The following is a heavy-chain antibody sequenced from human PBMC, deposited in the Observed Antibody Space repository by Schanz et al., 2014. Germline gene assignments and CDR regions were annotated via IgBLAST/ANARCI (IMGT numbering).Heavy chain of an antibody. CDR3: ARDPLTVAAFDF. Sequence: QVQLVESGGGVVQPGGSLRLSCAASGFTFSSYGMHWVRQAPGRGLEWVTVISGDGSHKFYADSAKGRFTISRDDSKNMLYLQMNSLRVEDTAVYYCARDPLTVAAFDFWGQGTLVTVSS. CDR1: GFTFSSYG. V-gene: IGHV3-30*19. CDR2: ISGDGSHK. D-gene: IGHD6-19*01. J-gene: IGHJ4*02.